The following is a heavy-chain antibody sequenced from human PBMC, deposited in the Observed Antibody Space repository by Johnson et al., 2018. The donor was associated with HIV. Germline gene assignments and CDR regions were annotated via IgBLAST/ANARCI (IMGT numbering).Heavy chain of an antibody. J-gene: IGHJ3*02. V-gene: IGHV3-7*05. D-gene: IGHD2/OR15-2a*01. CDR3: ARTWSMPEASDI. CDR2: IKQDGREK. CDR1: GFTFSSYW. Sequence: VQLVESGGGLVQPGGSLRLSCAASGFTFSSYWMSWVRQAPGKGLEWVANIKQDGREKYYVDSVKGRFTISRDNAKNSLYLQMNSLRAEATAVYDCARTWSMPEASDIWGQGTMVTVSS.